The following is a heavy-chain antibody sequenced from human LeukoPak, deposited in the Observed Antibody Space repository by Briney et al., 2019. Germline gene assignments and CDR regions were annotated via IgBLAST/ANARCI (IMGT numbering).Heavy chain of an antibody. CDR3: AREKTYYSDSSGYYGTFDY. D-gene: IGHD3-22*01. V-gene: IGHV3-11*04. J-gene: IGHJ4*02. CDR1: GFTFSDYY. CDR2: ISSSGSTI. Sequence: GGSLRLSCAASGFTFSDYYMSWIRQAPGKGLEWVSYISSSGSTIYYADSVKGRFTISRDNAKNSLYLQMNSLRAEDTAVYYCAREKTYYSDSSGYYGTFDYWGQGTLVTVSS.